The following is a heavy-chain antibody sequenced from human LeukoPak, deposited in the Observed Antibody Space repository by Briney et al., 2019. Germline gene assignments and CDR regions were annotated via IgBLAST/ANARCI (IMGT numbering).Heavy chain of an antibody. J-gene: IGHJ4*02. CDR1: GYSISNGYY. CDR2: IYHSGRT. D-gene: IGHD3-10*01. Sequence: SETLSLTCTVSGYSISNGYYWGWMRQPPGEGLEWIGSIYHSGRTHYNPSLKSRVTISVDTSKNQFSLKLSSVTAADTAVYYCAREIYMVRGAPHFDYWGQGTLVTVSS. CDR3: AREIYMVRGAPHFDY. V-gene: IGHV4-38-2*02.